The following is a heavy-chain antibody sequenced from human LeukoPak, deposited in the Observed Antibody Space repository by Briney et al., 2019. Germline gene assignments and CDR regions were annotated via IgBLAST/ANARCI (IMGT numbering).Heavy chain of an antibody. J-gene: IGHJ4*02. CDR1: GFTFSSYG. CDR2: ISYDGSNK. CDR3: AKDYGIRGSSYFDY. Sequence: PGRSLRLSCAASGFTFSSYGMHWVRQAPGKGLEWVAVISYDGSNKYYADSVKGRFTISRDNSKNTLYLQMNSLRAEDTAVYYCAKDYGIRGSSYFDYWGQGTLVTVSS. V-gene: IGHV3-30*18. D-gene: IGHD1-14*01.